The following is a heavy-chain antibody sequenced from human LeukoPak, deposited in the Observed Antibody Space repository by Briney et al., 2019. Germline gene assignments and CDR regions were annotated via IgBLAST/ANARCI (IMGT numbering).Heavy chain of an antibody. Sequence: PGGSLRLSCAASGFTFSSYAMSWVRQAPGKGLEWVSAISGSDGSTYYADSVKGRFTISRDNSKNTLYLQMNSLRAEDTAVYYCAKEGRIVVVPAAGPTFDYWGQGTLVTVSS. CDR3: AKEGRIVVVPAAGPTFDY. J-gene: IGHJ4*02. CDR1: GFTFSSYA. CDR2: ISGSDGST. D-gene: IGHD2-2*01. V-gene: IGHV3-23*01.